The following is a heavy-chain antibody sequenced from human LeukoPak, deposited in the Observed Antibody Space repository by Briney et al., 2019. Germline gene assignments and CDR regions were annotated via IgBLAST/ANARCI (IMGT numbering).Heavy chain of an antibody. J-gene: IGHJ4*02. CDR1: GFTFSVYA. V-gene: IGHV3-23*01. CDR2: ISGSGGNT. CDR3: ARIRYYYHRGPDLDLYYFDY. Sequence: GGSLRLSCAASGFTFSVYAMSWVRQAPGKGLEWVSAISGSGGNTYYADSVKGRFTISRDNSKNTLYLQMNSLRAEDTAVYYCARIRYYYHRGPDLDLYYFDYWGQGTLVTVSP. D-gene: IGHD3-22*01.